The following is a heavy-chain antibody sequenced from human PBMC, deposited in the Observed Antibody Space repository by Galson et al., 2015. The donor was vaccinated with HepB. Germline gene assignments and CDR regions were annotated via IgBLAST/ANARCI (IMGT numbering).Heavy chain of an antibody. V-gene: IGHV1-18*01. CDR3: ARGRYSNSPPDY. J-gene: IGHJ4*02. CDR2: ISVYNGNT. D-gene: IGHD6-6*01. Sequence: SVKVSCKASGYIFSNYGITWVRQAPGQGLEWMGWISVYNGNTNFAQKFQDRLTVTTDTSTSTAYMELRSLRSDDTAVYYCARGRYSNSPPDYWGQGRLVTVSS. CDR1: GYIFSNYG.